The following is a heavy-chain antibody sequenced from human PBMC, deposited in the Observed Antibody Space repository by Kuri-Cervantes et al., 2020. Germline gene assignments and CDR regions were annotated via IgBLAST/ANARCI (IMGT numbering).Heavy chain of an antibody. CDR2: ISYDGSKK. D-gene: IGHD6-19*01. CDR1: GSTFSNYG. CDR3: ARIGYSSGWTNFDY. J-gene: IGHJ4*02. Sequence: GESLKISCAASGSTFSNYGMHWVRQAPGKGLEWVAVISYDGSKKDYVDSLKGRFTISRDNSKNMLYLQMNSLRTEDTAVYYCARIGYSSGWTNFDYWGQGTLVTVSS. V-gene: IGHV3-30*03.